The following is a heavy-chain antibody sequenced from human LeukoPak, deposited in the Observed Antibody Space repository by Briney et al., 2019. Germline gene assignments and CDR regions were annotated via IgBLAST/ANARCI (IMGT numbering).Heavy chain of an antibody. D-gene: IGHD2-15*01. CDR2: IHYSGST. V-gene: IGHV4-59*08. CDR1: GGSISSYY. CDR3: ARHGPDCSGGSCYSLIDY. J-gene: IGHJ4*02. Sequence: PSETLSLTCTVSGGSISSYYWSWIRQPPGKGLEWIGYIHYSGSTNYNPSLKSRVTISVDTSKNQFSLKLSSVTAADTAVYYCARHGPDCSGGSCYSLIDYWGQGTLVTVSS.